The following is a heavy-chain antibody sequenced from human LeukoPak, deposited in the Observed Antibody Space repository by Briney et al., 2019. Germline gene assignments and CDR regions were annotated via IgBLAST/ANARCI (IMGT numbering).Heavy chain of an antibody. Sequence: GGSLRLSCAASGFTFSSYGMHWVRQAPGKGLEWVAFIRYDGSNKYYADSVKGRFTISRDNSKNMLYLQMNILRAEDTAVYYCAKNLQWLDYDYWGQGTLVTVSS. D-gene: IGHD6-19*01. CDR1: GFTFSSYG. J-gene: IGHJ4*02. V-gene: IGHV3-30*02. CDR3: AKNLQWLDYDY. CDR2: IRYDGSNK.